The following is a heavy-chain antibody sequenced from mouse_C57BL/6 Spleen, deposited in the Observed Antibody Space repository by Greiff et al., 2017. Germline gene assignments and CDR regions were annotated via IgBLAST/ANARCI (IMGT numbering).Heavy chain of an antibody. D-gene: IGHD4-1*01. CDR3: ARATGTSLYYFDY. Sequence: VQLQQSGPELVKPGASVKISCKASGYAFSSSWMNWVKQRPGKGLEWIGRIYPGDGDTNYNGKFKGKATLTADKSSSTAYMQLSSLTSEDSAVYCCARATGTSLYYFDYWGQGTTLTVSS. V-gene: IGHV1-82*01. CDR2: IYPGDGDT. J-gene: IGHJ2*01. CDR1: GYAFSSSW.